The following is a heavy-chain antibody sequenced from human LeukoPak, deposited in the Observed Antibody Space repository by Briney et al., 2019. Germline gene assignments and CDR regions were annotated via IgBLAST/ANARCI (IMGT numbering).Heavy chain of an antibody. V-gene: IGHV4-34*01. CDR3: ARAPYYSAYYYYYYMDV. J-gene: IGHJ6*03. Sequence: PSETLSLTCAVYGGSFSGYYWSWIRQPPGKGLEWIGEINHSGSTNYNPSLKSRVTISVDTSKNQFSLKLSSVTAADTAVYYCARAPYYSAYYYYYYMDVWSKGTTVTVSS. CDR1: GGSFSGYY. D-gene: IGHD3-10*01. CDR2: INHSGST.